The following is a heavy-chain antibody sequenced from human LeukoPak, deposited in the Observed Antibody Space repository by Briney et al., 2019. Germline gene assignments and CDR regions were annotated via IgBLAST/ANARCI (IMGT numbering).Heavy chain of an antibody. V-gene: IGHV1-18*01. D-gene: IGHD3-9*01. CDR2: VSSYNSDT. CDR3: AKDWNILTGRNCFDP. J-gene: IGHJ5*02. CDR1: GYTFNNYG. Sequence: ASVKVSCKASGYTFNNYGISWVRQAPGQGLEWVGWVSSYNSDTNYAQRFQGRVTMSTDTSTSTAYMELRSLRFDDTAIYYCAKDWNILTGRNCFDPWGQGTLVTVSS.